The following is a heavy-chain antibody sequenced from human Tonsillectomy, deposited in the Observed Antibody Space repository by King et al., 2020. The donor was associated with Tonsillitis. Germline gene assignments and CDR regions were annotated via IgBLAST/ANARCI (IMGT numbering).Heavy chain of an antibody. D-gene: IGHD2-2*01. J-gene: IGHJ2*01. CDR2: IIPILGIA. V-gene: IGHV1-69*04. CDR1: GGTFSSYA. Sequence: QLVQSGAEVKKPGSSVKVSCKASGGTFSSYAISWVRQAPGQGLEWMGRIIPILGIANYAQKFQGRVTITAEKSTSTAYMVLSRLRSEDTAVYYCARDASREYCSSTSCYDYWYFDLWGRGTLVTVSS. CDR3: ARDASREYCSSTSCYDYWYFDL.